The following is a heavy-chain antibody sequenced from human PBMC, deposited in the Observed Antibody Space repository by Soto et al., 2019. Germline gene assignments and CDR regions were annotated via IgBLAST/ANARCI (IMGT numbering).Heavy chain of an antibody. CDR1: AYDFSSYW. CDR3: ARLFNPGSAAGLDY. D-gene: IGHD6-13*01. J-gene: IGHJ4*02. Sequence: GESLKISCKGSAYDFSSYWIGWVRQMPGKGLEWVGIIYPDDSDTRYSPSFQGQITISADKFISTAYLQWSSLKASDTAMYYCARLFNPGSAAGLDYWGQGALVTVPQ. V-gene: IGHV5-51*01. CDR2: IYPDDSDT.